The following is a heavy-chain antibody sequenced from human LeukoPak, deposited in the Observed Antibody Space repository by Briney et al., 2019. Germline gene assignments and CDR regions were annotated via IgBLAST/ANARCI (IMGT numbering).Heavy chain of an antibody. V-gene: IGHV3-30*03. CDR2: ISSDGNDK. J-gene: IGHJ4*02. D-gene: IGHD5-12*01. CDR3: TTKVIRGNSGDDYDD. Sequence: GGSLRLSCAASGVTFSSYGMHWVRQAPGKGLEWVALISSDGNDKLYGDSVKGRFTISRDDSKSTLYLQMNSLRAEDTAVYYCTTKVIRGNSGDDYDDWGEGTLVTVSS. CDR1: GVTFSSYG.